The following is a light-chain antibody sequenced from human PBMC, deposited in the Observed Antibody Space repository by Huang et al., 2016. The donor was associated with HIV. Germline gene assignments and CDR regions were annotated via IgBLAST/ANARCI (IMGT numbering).Light chain of an antibody. V-gene: IGKV3-20*01. CDR3: QQYDSSPLT. CDR2: RAS. CDR1: QIITSSY. Sequence: EIVLTQSPGTLSLSPGERATLPCRASQIITSSYLAWYQQKPGQAPRLLIYRASSRATGIPDRFSGSGSGTDFTLTISRLEPEDFAVYYCQQYDSSPLTFGGGTKVELK. J-gene: IGKJ4*01.